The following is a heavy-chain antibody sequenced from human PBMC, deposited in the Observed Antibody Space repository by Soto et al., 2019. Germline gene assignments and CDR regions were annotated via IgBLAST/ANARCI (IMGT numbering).Heavy chain of an antibody. CDR3: ARAGPCGYNDVWSGPDSRGGLGV. CDR2: IYYSEST. V-gene: IGHV4-31*03. J-gene: IGHJ6*01. Sequence: PSETLSLPCTVSGGSISSGGYYWSWLRQHPGKGLEWIGYIYYSESTYYYPYLKSRVTISVDTSKNQFSLRLSSVTAAATAVYYGARAGPCGYNDVWSGPDSRGGLGVWGQGTTVTVAS. CDR1: GGSISSGGYY. D-gene: IGHD3-3*01.